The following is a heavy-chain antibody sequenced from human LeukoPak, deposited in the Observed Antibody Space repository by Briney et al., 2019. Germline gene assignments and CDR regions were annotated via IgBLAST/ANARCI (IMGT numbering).Heavy chain of an antibody. Sequence: PGGSLRLSCAASGFTFSNFWMNWVRQAPGKGLEWVANIKKDGSEKYYVDSVKGRFTISRDNAKNSLYLQMNSLRAEDTAVYYCARGAGYNYPYYFDYWGQGTLVTVSS. CDR2: IKKDGSEK. CDR3: ARGAGYNYPYYFDY. J-gene: IGHJ4*02. V-gene: IGHV3-7*03. D-gene: IGHD5-24*01. CDR1: GFTFSNFW.